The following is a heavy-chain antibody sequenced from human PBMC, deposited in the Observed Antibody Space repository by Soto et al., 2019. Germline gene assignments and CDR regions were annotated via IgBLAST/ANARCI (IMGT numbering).Heavy chain of an antibody. CDR2: TYYRSKWYS. Sequence: SQTLSLTCVISGDTVSSNSAAWSPIRQSPSRGLEWLGRTYYRSKWYSEFTVSVKGRIPLNTDTSKNRFSLQHHSVTPDDTAVYYCARMGGRTEHVYWGQGTPVTVYS. CDR1: GDTVSSNSAA. V-gene: IGHV6-1*01. D-gene: IGHD1-26*01. J-gene: IGHJ4*02. CDR3: ARMGGRTEHVY.